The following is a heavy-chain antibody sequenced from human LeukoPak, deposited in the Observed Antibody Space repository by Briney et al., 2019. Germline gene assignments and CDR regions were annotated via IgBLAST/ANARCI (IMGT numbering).Heavy chain of an antibody. V-gene: IGHV1-24*01. J-gene: IGHJ5*02. Sequence: ASVKVSCKVSGYTLTELSMHWVRQAPGKGLEWMGGFDPEDGETIYAQKFQGRVTMTEDTSTDTAYMELSSLRSEDTAVYYCATGRLGCCSGATTECWFDPWGQGTLVTVSS. CDR3: ATGRLGCCSGATTECWFDP. D-gene: IGHD2-15*01. CDR2: FDPEDGET. CDR1: GYTLTELS.